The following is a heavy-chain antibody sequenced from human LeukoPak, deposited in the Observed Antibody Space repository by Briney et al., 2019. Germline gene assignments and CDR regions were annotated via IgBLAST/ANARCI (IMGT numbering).Heavy chain of an antibody. CDR2: IYTSGIT. D-gene: IGHD6-13*01. V-gene: IGHV4-61*02. Sequence: SETLSLTCTLSVGSISIGSYYWSWIRQPAGKGLEWIGRIYTSGITNYNPSLKSRVTISVDTSKNQFSLKLSSVTAADTAVYYCARGQRYSSSWRSYYYYYMDVWGKGTTVTVSS. CDR1: VGSISIGSYY. CDR3: ARGQRYSSSWRSYYYYYMDV. J-gene: IGHJ6*03.